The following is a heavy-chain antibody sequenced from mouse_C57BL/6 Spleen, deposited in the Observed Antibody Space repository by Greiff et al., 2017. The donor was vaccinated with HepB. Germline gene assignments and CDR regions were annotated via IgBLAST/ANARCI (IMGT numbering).Heavy chain of an antibody. J-gene: IGHJ2*01. Sequence: EVKLMESGGDLVKPGGSLKLSCAASGFTFSSYGMSWVRQTPDKRLEWVATISSGGSYTYYPDSVKGRFTISRDNAKNTLYLQMSSLKSEDTAMYYCARESFITTVVATNYFDYWGQGTTLTVSS. CDR2: ISSGGSYT. D-gene: IGHD1-1*01. CDR1: GFTFSSYG. V-gene: IGHV5-6*01. CDR3: ARESFITTVVATNYFDY.